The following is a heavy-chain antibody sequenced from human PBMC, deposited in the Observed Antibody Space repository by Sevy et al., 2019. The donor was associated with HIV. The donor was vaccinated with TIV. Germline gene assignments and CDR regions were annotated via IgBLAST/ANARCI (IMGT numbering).Heavy chain of an antibody. D-gene: IGHD6-19*01. CDR1: GFTFRSHA. CDR3: ARDSGYNTVWYPGGL. CDR2: ISYDESAK. V-gene: IGHV3-30-3*01. Sequence: GGSLRLSCVASGFTFRSHAMHWVRQAPGKGLEWVAVISYDESAKFYAESVKGRFTVSRDTSKNTLFLQMSSLRVEDTAVYFCARDSGYNTVWYPGGLWGQGTLVTVSS. J-gene: IGHJ1*01.